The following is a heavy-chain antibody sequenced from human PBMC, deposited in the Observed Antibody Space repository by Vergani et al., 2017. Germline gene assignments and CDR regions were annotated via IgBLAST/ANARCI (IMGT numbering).Heavy chain of an antibody. CDR2: IYYSGTT. Sequence: QVQLQESGPGLVKPSQTLSLTCTVSGGSFNSGSYYWTWVRQRPGMGLDWIGYIYYSGTTYYNPSLESRLTISLDTAENPLSLKLTSVTDADTAVYYCARQKDYYMDVCGKGTTVTVS. CDR3: ARQKDYYMDV. CDR1: GGSFNSGSYY. J-gene: IGHJ6*03. V-gene: IGHV4-31*03.